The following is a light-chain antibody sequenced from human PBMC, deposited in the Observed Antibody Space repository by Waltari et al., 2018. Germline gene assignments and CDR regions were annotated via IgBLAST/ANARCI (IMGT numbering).Light chain of an antibody. CDR3: AVWDDSLNGWL. J-gene: IGLJ3*02. Sequence: QSVLTQSPSVSGTPGQTISISCSGGYSNLGTNPVNWYQQLPGSAPKLLIFNTNMRPSGAPARFAGSKSGTSASLAISALQSDHEADYYCAVWDDSLNGWLFGGGTKVTVL. V-gene: IGLV1-44*01. CDR1: YSNLGTNP. CDR2: NTN.